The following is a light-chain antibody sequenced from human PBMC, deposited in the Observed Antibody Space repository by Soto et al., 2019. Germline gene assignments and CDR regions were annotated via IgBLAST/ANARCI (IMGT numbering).Light chain of an antibody. V-gene: IGLV2-14*01. J-gene: IGLJ1*01. CDR2: EVT. CDR3: SSYTSSSTYV. Sequence: QSALAQPASVSGSPGQSITISRTGTSSDVGGYNFVSWYQQHPGKVPKLMIYEVTNRPSGVSNRFSGSKSGNTASLTISGLQTEDEADYYCSSYTSSSTYVFGTGTKVTV. CDR1: SSDVGGYNF.